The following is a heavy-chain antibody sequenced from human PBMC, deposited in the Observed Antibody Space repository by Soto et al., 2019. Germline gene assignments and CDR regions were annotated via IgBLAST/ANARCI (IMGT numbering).Heavy chain of an antibody. CDR3: SNGPISTAGDFDF. Sequence: QVQLVQSGAEVKKPGSSVRVSCKTSGGTFSGFVVNWVRQAPGQGLEWMGGIIPTFGTAKYAQKFQGRFILTADELTDTAFLELSSLRFDYTAVYYCSNGPISTAGDFDFWGQGTLVTVSS. V-gene: IGHV1-69*01. J-gene: IGHJ4*02. CDR1: GGTFSGFV. CDR2: IIPTFGTA. D-gene: IGHD3-10*01.